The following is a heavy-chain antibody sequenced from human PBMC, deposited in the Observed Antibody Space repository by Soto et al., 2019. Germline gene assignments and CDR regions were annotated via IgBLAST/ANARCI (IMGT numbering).Heavy chain of an antibody. CDR1: GFTFSNAW. CDR3: TTLFDSSGWKETYYYYGMDV. D-gene: IGHD6-19*01. J-gene: IGHJ6*02. V-gene: IGHV3-15*07. Sequence: VQLVESGGGLVQPGGSLRLSCAASGFTFSNAWMNWVRQAPGKGLEWVGRIKSKTDGGTTDYAAPVKGRFTISRDDSKNTLYLQMNSLKTEDTAVYYCTTLFDSSGWKETYYYYGMDVWGQGTTVTVSS. CDR2: IKSKTDGGTT.